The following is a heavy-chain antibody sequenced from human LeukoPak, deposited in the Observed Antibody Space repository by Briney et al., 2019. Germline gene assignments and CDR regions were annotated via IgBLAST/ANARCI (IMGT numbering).Heavy chain of an antibody. J-gene: IGHJ4*02. V-gene: IGHV3-21*04. D-gene: IGHD3-9*01. CDR2: ISGSLTYI. CDR1: EFTFSAYN. Sequence: GGSLRLSCAASEFTFSAYNMNWVRQAPGQGLEWVATISGSLTYIYYADSVKGRFTISRDNAKNTLYLQMNSLRVEDTAVYYCAKEGGYFDWPFTFDYWGQGILVTVSS. CDR3: AKEGGYFDWPFTFDY.